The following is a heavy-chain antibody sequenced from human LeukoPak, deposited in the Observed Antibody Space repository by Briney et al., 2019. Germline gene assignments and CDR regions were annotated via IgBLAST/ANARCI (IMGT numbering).Heavy chain of an antibody. J-gene: IGHJ4*02. V-gene: IGHV4-39*01. CDR3: ARHRIPDALASAFGC. CDR1: GGSISSGSYY. CDR2: IYYSGST. Sequence: SETLSPTCTVSGGSISSGSYYWDWIRQPPGKGLEWIGAIYYSGSTNYNPSLKSRVTISIDTSKNQFSLRLTSVTAADTAVYYCARHRIPDALASAFGCWGQGTLVTVSS. D-gene: IGHD2-2*01.